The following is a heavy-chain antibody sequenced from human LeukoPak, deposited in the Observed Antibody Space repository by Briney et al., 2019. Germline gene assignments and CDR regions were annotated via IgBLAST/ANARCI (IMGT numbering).Heavy chain of an antibody. CDR3: ARCPTYESIGENWFDP. CDR1: GGSLSSYY. D-gene: IGHD3-22*01. V-gene: IGHV4-4*09. CDR2: IYTSGST. Sequence: SETLSLTCTVSGGSLSSYYWSWIRQPPGKGLEWIGYIYTSGSTNYNPSLKSRVTISVDTSKNQCSLKLSSVTAADTAVYYCARCPTYESIGENWFDPGGQGTLVTVSS. J-gene: IGHJ5*02.